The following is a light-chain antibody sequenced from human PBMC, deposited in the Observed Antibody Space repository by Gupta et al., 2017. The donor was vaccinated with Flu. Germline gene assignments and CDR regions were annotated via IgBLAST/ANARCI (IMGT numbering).Light chain of an antibody. J-gene: IGKJ1*01. CDR1: QDISND. CDR3: QHRSNWPRT. Sequence: IVLTPSPATLSSSPGERVTLSCRASQDISNDLGWYQQQPGQAPRLLIYDASNRATGIPARFSGSGSGADFTLTISSLEPEDFAVYYCQHRSNWPRTFGQGDQGGN. V-gene: IGKV3-11*01. CDR2: DAS.